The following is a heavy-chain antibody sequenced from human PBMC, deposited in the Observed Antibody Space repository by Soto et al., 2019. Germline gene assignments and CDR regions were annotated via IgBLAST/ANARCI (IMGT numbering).Heavy chain of an antibody. V-gene: IGHV1-69*12. J-gene: IGHJ6*02. D-gene: IGHD2-2*01. Sequence: QVQLVQSGAEVKKPGSSVKVSCKASGGTFSSYAISWVRQAPGQGLEWMGGIIPIFGTANYAQKFQGRVTITEDESTSTAYMELSSLRSEDTAVYYCARGGVPAATLYYYGMDVWGQGTTVTVSS. CDR3: ARGGVPAATLYYYGMDV. CDR1: GGTFSSYA. CDR2: IIPIFGTA.